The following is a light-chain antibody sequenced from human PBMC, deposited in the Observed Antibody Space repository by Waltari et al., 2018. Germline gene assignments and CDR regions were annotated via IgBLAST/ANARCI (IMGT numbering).Light chain of an antibody. CDR1: SSDIGDFNN. CDR3: SSYTDTNTLHVV. V-gene: IGLV2-14*03. Sequence: SALTQPASVSGSPGQSITISCTGTSSDIGDFNNSSWDQQHPAEGPTLIIYGVTKRPSGVSNRFSGSKSGNTASLTISGLQADDEAEYFCSSYTDTNTLHVVFGGGTKLSVL. J-gene: IGLJ2*01. CDR2: GVT.